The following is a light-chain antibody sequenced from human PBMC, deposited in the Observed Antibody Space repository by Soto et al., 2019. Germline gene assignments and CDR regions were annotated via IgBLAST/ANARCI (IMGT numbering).Light chain of an antibody. CDR1: ISDIGAHDL. J-gene: IGLJ2*01. CDR2: GVT. Sequence: QSALTQPASVSGSPGQWITISCTGTISDIGAHDLVSWYQHHPGKAPRLMIYGVTNRPSGVSRRFSGSKSGNTASLTISGLQAEDEADYYCSSYTTSTTVEFGGGTKLTVL. CDR3: SSYTTSTTVE. V-gene: IGLV2-14*01.